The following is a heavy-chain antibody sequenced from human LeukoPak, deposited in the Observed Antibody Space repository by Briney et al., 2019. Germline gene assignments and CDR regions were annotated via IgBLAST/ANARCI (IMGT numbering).Heavy chain of an antibody. CDR2: ISWNSGSI. Sequence: PGGSLRLSCAASGFTFDDYAMQWVRQAPGKGLEGVAGISWNSGSIVYADSVKGRFTISRDNAKNSLYLQMNSLRAEDTALYYCACGYSYGPPGYWGQGTLVTVSS. J-gene: IGHJ4*02. V-gene: IGHV3-9*01. D-gene: IGHD5-18*01. CDR3: ACGYSYGPPGY. CDR1: GFTFDDYA.